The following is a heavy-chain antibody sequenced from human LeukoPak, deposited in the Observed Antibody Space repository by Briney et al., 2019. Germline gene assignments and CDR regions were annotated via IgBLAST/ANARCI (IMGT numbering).Heavy chain of an antibody. CDR1: GGSFSGYY. J-gene: IGHJ5*02. D-gene: IGHD2-15*01. CDR3: ARGKNIVVVVAALNWFDP. CDR2: INHSGST. V-gene: IGHV4-34*01. Sequence: PSETLSLTCAVYGGSFSGYYWSWIRQPPGKRLEWIGEINHSGSTNYNPSLKSRVTISVDTSKNQFSLKLSSVTAADTAVYYCARGKNIVVVVAALNWFDPWGQGTLVTVSS.